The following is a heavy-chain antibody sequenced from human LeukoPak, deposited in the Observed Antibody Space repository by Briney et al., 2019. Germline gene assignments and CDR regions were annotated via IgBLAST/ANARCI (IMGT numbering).Heavy chain of an antibody. CDR3: ARTWRDGYNY. J-gene: IGHJ4*02. Sequence: PGGSLRLSCASSGFTFSFYWMHWVRQAAGKGLVWVSRINNDGRSTSYAGSVKGRFTISRDNAKNSLYLQMNSLRDEDTAVYYCARTWRDGYNYWGQGTLVTVSS. CDR2: INNDGRST. CDR1: GFTFSFYW. V-gene: IGHV3-74*01. D-gene: IGHD5-24*01.